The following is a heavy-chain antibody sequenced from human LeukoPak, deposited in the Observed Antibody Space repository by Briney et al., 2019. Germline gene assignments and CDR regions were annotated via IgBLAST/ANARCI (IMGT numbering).Heavy chain of an antibody. V-gene: IGHV4-39*01. Sequence: PSETLSLTCTVSGGSISTSDYYWGWIRQPPGKGLAWIGSFYYSGSTYYNPSLKSRLTISVDTSNNQFSLRLTSVTAADTAVYYCARRRNGVPYYFDYWGQGTLVTVSS. J-gene: IGHJ4*02. D-gene: IGHD1-1*01. CDR1: GGSISTSDYY. CDR3: ARRRNGVPYYFDY. CDR2: FYYSGST.